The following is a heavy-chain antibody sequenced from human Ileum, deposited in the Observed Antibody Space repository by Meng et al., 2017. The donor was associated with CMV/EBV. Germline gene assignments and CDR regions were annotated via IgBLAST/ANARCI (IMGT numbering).Heavy chain of an antibody. V-gene: IGHV3-21*01. Sequence: GESLKISCTASGFTFSNYDMNWVRQAPGKGLEWVSSISRSSSFIYSADSVRGRFTISRDNAKQSLYLHMNSLSAEGTAVYFCAREDYNDLPGRSGAFDIWGQGTMVTVSS. J-gene: IGHJ3*02. D-gene: IGHD3-10*01. CDR1: GFTFSNYD. CDR2: ISRSSSFI. CDR3: AREDYNDLPGRSGAFDI.